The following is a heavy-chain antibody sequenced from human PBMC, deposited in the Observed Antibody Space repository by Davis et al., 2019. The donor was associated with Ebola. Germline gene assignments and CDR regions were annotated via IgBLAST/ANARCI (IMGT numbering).Heavy chain of an antibody. CDR3: ASSGIAAAGIWWWFDP. CDR1: GYTFTTFD. J-gene: IGHJ5*02. V-gene: IGHV1-18*01. CDR2: ISAYNGNT. Sequence: AASVKVSCKASGYTFTTFDISWVRKAPGQGLEWMGWISAYNGNTNYAQKLQGRVTMTTDTSTSTAYMELRSLRSDDTAVYYCASSGIAAAGIWWWFDPWGQGTLVTVSS. D-gene: IGHD6-13*01.